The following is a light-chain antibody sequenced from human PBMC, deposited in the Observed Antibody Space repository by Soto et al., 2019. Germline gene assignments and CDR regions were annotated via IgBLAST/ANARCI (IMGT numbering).Light chain of an antibody. CDR2: GAS. CDR3: QQYGSSPHT. J-gene: IGKJ2*01. V-gene: IGKV3-20*01. Sequence: EIVLTQSPGTLSLSPGERATLSCRASQSVSSSYLAWYQHKPGQAPRLLIYGASSRATGSPDRFSGSGSGTDFTLTISRLEPEYFAVYYWQQYGSSPHTFGQGTKLEIK. CDR1: QSVSSSY.